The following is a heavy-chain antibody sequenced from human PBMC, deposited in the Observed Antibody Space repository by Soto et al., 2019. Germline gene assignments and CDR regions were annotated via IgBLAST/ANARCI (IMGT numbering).Heavy chain of an antibody. CDR1: GGSFSGYY. CDR3: ARARGRRIAAALPGNWFDP. D-gene: IGHD6-13*01. CDR2: INHSGST. Sequence: SETLSLTCAVYGGSFSGYYWSWIRQPPGKGLEWIGEINHSGSTNYNPSLKSRVTISVDTSKNQFSLKLSSVTAADTAVYYCARARGRRIAAALPGNWFDPWGQGTLVTVSS. J-gene: IGHJ5*02. V-gene: IGHV4-34*01.